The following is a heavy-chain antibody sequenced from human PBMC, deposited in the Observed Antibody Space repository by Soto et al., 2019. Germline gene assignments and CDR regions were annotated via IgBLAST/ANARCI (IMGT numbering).Heavy chain of an antibody. Sequence: QLQLQESGPGLVKPSETLSLTCTVSGGSISSSSYYWGWIRQPPGKGLEWVGSFFYSGSTHYNPSLNSRLTLPVDTSQTQCSLKLTALPDADTAVYYCARPPCPQAVLLWFGYRSVDYWYLHLRGRGTPVPVSP. V-gene: IGHV4-39*01. CDR2: FFYSGST. CDR1: GGSISSSSYY. J-gene: IGHJ2*01. CDR3: ARPPCPQAVLLWFGYRSVDYWYLHL. D-gene: IGHD3-10*01.